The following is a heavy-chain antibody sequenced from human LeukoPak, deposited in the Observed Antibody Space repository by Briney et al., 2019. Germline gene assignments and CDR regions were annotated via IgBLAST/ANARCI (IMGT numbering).Heavy chain of an antibody. J-gene: IGHJ4*02. CDR3: ARGRAFYYFDY. V-gene: IGHV3-64*01. CDR2: VVGNGGTT. Sequence: QPGGSLRLSCAASGFTFTTYTIHWVRQAPGKGLEYVSAVVGNGGTTYYANSVKGRFTISRDNSKNTVYLQMGSLRAEDTAVYYCARGRAFYYFDYWGQGALVTVSS. CDR1: GFTFTTYT.